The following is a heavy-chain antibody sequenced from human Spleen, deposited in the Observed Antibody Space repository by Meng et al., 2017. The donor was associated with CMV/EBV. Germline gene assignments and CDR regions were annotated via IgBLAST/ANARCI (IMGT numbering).Heavy chain of an antibody. D-gene: IGHD3-16*02. V-gene: IGHV4-59*01. CDR2: IYYTGTT. Sequence: GSLRLSCTVSGGSISSYYWSWIRQPPGKGLEWIGYIYYTGTTNYNPSLKSRVTISVDTSKNQFSLKLTSVSAADTAVYYCARDQGRIVNWFDPWGQGTLVTVSS. CDR3: ARDQGRIVNWFDP. CDR1: GGSISSYY. J-gene: IGHJ5*02.